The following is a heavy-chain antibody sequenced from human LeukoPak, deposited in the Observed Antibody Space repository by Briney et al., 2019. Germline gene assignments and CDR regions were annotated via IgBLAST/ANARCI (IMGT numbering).Heavy chain of an antibody. CDR3: ARLRAVGDGYNPD. CDR2: IYYSGST. D-gene: IGHD5-24*01. V-gene: IGHV4-39*01. CDR1: GGSIRSGGYY. Sequence: RASETLSLTCTVSGGSIRSGGYYWGWIRQPPGKGLEWIATIYYSGSTYSNPSLKSRVSISVDTSKNQFSLKLSSVTAADTAVYYCARLRAVGDGYNPDWGQGTLVTVSS. J-gene: IGHJ4*02.